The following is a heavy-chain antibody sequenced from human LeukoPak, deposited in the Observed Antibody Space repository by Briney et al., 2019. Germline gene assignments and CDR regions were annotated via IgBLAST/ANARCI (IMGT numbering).Heavy chain of an antibody. J-gene: IGHJ5*02. CDR3: ARVSSGYNWFDP. CDR2: IIPIFGTP. CDR1: ESIFNFYA. Sequence: ASVKVSCKASESIFNFYAITWVRQAPGQGLEWMGGIIPIFGTPNYAQKFQGRVTFTADGSTNTAYMELSSLRSDDTAVYYCARVSSGYNWFDPWGQGTLVTVSS. D-gene: IGHD3-22*01. V-gene: IGHV1-69*13.